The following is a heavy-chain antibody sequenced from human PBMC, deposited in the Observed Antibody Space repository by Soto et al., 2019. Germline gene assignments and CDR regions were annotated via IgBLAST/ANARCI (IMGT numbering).Heavy chain of an antibody. D-gene: IGHD3-22*01. Sequence: SETLSLTRTVSGGSISSSSYYWGWIRQPPGKGLEWIGSIYYSGSTYYNPSLKSRVTISVDTSKNQFSLKLSSVTAADTAVYYCARRGYYYDSSGYYYYYGMDVWGQGTTVTVSS. J-gene: IGHJ6*02. CDR3: ARRGYYYDSSGYYYYYGMDV. CDR2: IYYSGST. V-gene: IGHV4-39*01. CDR1: GGSISSSSYY.